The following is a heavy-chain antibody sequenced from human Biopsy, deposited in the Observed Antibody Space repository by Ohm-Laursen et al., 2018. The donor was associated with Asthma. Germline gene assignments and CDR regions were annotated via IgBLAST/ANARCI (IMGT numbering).Heavy chain of an antibody. CDR2: ISKDASTQ. CDR3: AKVRSDWVITESFDY. Sequence: SLRLSCTASGFSFSNFAIHWVRQAPGKGLEWVGAISKDASTQDYADSVEGRFTISRDNAKNSVFLHMDSLRPEDTAFYYCAKVRSDWVITESFDYWGQGVLVTVSS. D-gene: IGHD3-22*01. J-gene: IGHJ4*02. V-gene: IGHV3-30*18. CDR1: GFSFSNFA.